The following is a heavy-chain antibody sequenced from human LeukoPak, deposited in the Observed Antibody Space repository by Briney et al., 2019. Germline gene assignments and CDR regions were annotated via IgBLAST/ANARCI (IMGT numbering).Heavy chain of an antibody. CDR1: GFTFSSYS. J-gene: IGHJ6*03. CDR3: AREAQQLVDLYYYYYYMDV. CDR2: ISSSSSTI. V-gene: IGHV3-48*02. D-gene: IGHD6-13*01. Sequence: GGSLRLSCAASGFTFSSYSMNWVHQAPGKGLEWVSYISSSSSTIYYADSVKGRFTISRDNAKNSLYLQMNSLRDEDTAVYYCAREAQQLVDLYYYYYYMDVWGKGTTVTVSS.